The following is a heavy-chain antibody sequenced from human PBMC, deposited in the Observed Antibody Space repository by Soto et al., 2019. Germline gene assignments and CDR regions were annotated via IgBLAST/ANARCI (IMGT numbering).Heavy chain of an antibody. CDR3: ARSRYYYGSGSYYNGDY. CDR1: GGTFKSYA. CDR2: IIPIFGTS. Sequence: QVQLVQSGAEVKKPGSSVKVSCKASGGTFKSYAISWVRQAPGQGFEWMGGIIPIFGTSNYAQKFQGRVTITADKSANTAYMELSSLRSEDKAVYYCARSRYYYGSGSYYNGDYWGQGTLVTVSS. V-gene: IGHV1-69*06. J-gene: IGHJ4*02. D-gene: IGHD3-10*01.